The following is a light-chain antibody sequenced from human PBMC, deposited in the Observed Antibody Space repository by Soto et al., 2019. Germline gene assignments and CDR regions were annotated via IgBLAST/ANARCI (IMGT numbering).Light chain of an antibody. CDR1: QSVSSY. J-gene: IGKJ5*01. V-gene: IGKV3-11*01. CDR3: QQRSNWPPIT. CDR2: DAS. Sequence: ELLLTQSPATLSLSPGARDTHSCRASQSVSSYLAWYQQKPGQALTLLIYDASNRATGIPARFSGSGSGTDFTLTISSLEPEDFAVYYCQQRSNWPPITFGKGTRLEIK.